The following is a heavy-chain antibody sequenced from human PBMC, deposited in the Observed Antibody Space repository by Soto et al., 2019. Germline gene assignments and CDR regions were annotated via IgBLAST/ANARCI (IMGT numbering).Heavy chain of an antibody. J-gene: IGHJ4*02. CDR3: SRGILV. D-gene: IGHD5-18*01. CDR1: GGSINSGGYC. V-gene: IGHV4-31*03. Sequence: QVQLQESGPGLVKPSQTLSLTCTVSGGSINSGGYCWSWIRQHPGKGLDWIGCVSYGGSTSYNPFLESRVTISVRTPKNQSSLKLTTVTAADTPVYCCSRGILVWGQGALITVSS. CDR2: VSYGGST.